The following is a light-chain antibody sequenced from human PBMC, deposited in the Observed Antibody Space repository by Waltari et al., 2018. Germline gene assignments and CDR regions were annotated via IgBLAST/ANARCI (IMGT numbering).Light chain of an antibody. Sequence: QSALTQPRSVSGSPGQSVTISCTGTSSNVGTYNYVSWYQQIPGKAPNLMIADVFKRPLGVPDRFSGSKSGYAASLTISGLQAEDEADYYCCSYAGTYRWVFGGGTKVTVL. V-gene: IGLV2-11*01. J-gene: IGLJ3*02. CDR1: SSNVGTYNY. CDR3: CSYAGTYRWV. CDR2: DVF.